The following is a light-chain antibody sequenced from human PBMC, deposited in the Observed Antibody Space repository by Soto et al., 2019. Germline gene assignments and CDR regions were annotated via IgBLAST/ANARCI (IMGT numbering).Light chain of an antibody. V-gene: IGLV2-23*01. J-gene: IGLJ2*01. Sequence: QSALTQPASVSGSPGQSITISCTGTSSDVGSYNLVSWYQQHPGKAPKLMIYEGTKRPSGVSDRFSGSKSGNTASLTISGLQAEDEAEYYCSSYAGSSTVVFGGGTQLTVL. CDR1: SSDVGSYNL. CDR2: EGT. CDR3: SSYAGSSTVV.